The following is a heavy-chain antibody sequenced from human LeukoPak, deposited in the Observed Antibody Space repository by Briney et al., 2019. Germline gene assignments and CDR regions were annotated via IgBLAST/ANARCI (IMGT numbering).Heavy chain of an antibody. CDR3: ARTFYYGSGSYYSPFSHYFYYYYMDV. J-gene: IGHJ6*03. Sequence: GSSVKVSCKASGGTFSSYAISWVRQAPGQGLEWMGGIIPIFGTANYAQKFQGRVTITADKSTSTAYMELSSLRSEDTAVYYCARTFYYGSGSYYSPFSHYFYYYYMDVWGKGTTVTISS. D-gene: IGHD3-10*01. CDR2: IIPIFGTA. CDR1: GGTFSSYA. V-gene: IGHV1-69*06.